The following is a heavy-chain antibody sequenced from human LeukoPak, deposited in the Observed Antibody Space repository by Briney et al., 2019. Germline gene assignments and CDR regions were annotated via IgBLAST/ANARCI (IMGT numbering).Heavy chain of an antibody. D-gene: IGHD3-10*01. J-gene: IGHJ4*02. V-gene: IGHV4-34*01. Sequence: SETLSLTCAVYGGSFSGYYWSWIRQPPGKGVEWIGEINHSGSTNYNPSLKSRVTISVDTSNDQFSLKLSSVTAADTPLYYCARGTKVLLWFGELLFDYWGQGTLVTVSS. CDR3: ARGTKVLLWFGELLFDY. CDR2: INHSGST. CDR1: GGSFSGYY.